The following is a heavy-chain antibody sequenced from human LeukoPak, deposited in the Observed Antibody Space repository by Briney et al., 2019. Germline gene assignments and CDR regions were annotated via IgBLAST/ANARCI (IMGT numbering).Heavy chain of an antibody. V-gene: IGHV3-30*18. CDR3: AKEGSVAGTRWGLDY. CDR2: ISYDGSSK. D-gene: IGHD6-19*01. CDR1: GFTFSSYG. Sequence: GRSLRLSCAASGFTFSSYGMHWVRQAPGKGLEWVAVISYDGSSKSYVDSVKGRFTISRDNSKNTLYLQMNSLRAEDTAVYYCAKEGSVAGTRWGLDYWGQGTLVTVSS. J-gene: IGHJ4*02.